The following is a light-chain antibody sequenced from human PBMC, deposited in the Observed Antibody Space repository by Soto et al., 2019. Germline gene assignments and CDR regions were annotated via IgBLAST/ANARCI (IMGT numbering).Light chain of an antibody. Sequence: DIVLTESQGTLSLSRWDIATVSCSASQSVSSIYLAWYQQKPGQDPRLLIYGASSRATGIPDRFSGSGSGTDYTLTISGLEPEDFAVYHCQQYGSSPRTTFGQGTKVDIK. J-gene: IGKJ1*01. CDR1: QSVSSIY. CDR2: GAS. V-gene: IGKV3-20*01. CDR3: QQYGSSPRTT.